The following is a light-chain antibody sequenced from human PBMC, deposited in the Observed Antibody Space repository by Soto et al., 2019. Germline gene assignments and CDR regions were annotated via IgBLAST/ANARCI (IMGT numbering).Light chain of an antibody. CDR2: LGS. Sequence: IVMTQSPLSLPVTPGEPASISCRSSRSLLHTNGYNYLDWYLQKPGQSPQLLIYLGSNRASGVPDRFSGSGSGTDFTLKISRVEAEDVGVFYCMQTLQTHYTFGQGTKLEIK. CDR1: RSLLHTNGYNY. CDR3: MQTLQTHYT. V-gene: IGKV2-28*01. J-gene: IGKJ2*01.